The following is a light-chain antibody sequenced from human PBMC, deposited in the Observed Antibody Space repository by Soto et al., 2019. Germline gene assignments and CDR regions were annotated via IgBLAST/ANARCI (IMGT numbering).Light chain of an antibody. CDR1: SSDVGGYNY. CDR3: SSYTSSSTLVV. CDR2: DVS. J-gene: IGLJ1*01. Sequence: QSALTQPASVSGSPGQSITISCTGTSSDVGGYNYVSWYQQHSGKAPKLMIYDVSNRPSGVSNRFSGSKSGNTASLTISGXXAEDXAXXXCSSYTSSSTLVVFGTGTKLTVL. V-gene: IGLV2-14*01.